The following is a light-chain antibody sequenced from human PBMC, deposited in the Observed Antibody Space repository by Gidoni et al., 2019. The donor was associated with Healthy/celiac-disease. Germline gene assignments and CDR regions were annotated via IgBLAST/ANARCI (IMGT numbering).Light chain of an antibody. V-gene: IGKV1-33*01. CDR3: QQYDNLLCS. Sequence: DIQMTQSPSSLSASVGDRVTITCQSSQVMSNYLNWYQQKPGKATKLLMYDATNLETGVPSRFSRSGYGTDFTFTISSLKPEEIETYYCQQYDNLLCSFGEGTKLEIK. CDR2: DAT. J-gene: IGKJ2*04. CDR1: QVMSNY.